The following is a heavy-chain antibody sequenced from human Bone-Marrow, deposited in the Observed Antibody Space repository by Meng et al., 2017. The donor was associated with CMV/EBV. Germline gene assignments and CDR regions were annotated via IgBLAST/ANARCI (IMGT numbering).Heavy chain of an antibody. CDR2: INSDGSST. CDR3: ARDLVLIDDGMDV. D-gene: IGHD2-21*01. V-gene: IGHV3-74*01. CDR1: GFTVSSNY. Sequence: GESLKISCAASGFTVSSNYMSWVRQAPGKGLEWVSRINSDGSSTSYADSVKGRFTISRDNAKNTLYLPMNSLRAEDTAVYYCARDLVLIDDGMDVWGQGTTVTVSS. J-gene: IGHJ6*02.